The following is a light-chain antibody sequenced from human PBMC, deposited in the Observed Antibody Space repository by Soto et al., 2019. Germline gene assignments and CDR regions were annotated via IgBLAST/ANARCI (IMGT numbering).Light chain of an antibody. CDR3: QHYGNPRST. V-gene: IGKV3-20*01. Sequence: EIVLTQSPGTLSLSPGDRATLSCRAGQSIAGSYLAWFQQKPGQAPRLLIYGASSRAPGSPDRFSGSGSGTDFTLTISRLEPEDSAVYFCQHYGNPRSTFGGGTQVEIK. J-gene: IGKJ4*01. CDR2: GAS. CDR1: QSIAGSY.